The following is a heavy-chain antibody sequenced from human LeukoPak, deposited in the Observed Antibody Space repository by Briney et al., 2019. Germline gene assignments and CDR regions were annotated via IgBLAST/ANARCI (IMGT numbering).Heavy chain of an antibody. J-gene: IGHJ3*02. CDR1: GFTFSSYG. CDR3: AKFRWVEMATQTRRIAFDI. V-gene: IGHV3-30*02. CDR2: IRYDGSNK. D-gene: IGHD5-24*01. Sequence: PGGSLRLSCAASGFTFSSYGMHWVRRAPGKGLEWVAFIRYDGSNKYYADSVKGRFTISRDNSKNTLYLQMNSLRAEDTAVYYCAKFRWVEMATQTRRIAFDIWGQGTMVTVSS.